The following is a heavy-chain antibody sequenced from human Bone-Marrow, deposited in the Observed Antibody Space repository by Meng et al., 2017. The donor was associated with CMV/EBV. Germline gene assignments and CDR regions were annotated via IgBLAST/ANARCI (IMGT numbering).Heavy chain of an antibody. CDR2: IYSGGSST. V-gene: IGHV3-23*03. Sequence: GGSLRLSCAASGFTFSSYSMNWVRQAPGKGLEWVSVIYSGGSSTYYADSVKGRFTISRDNSKNTLYLQMNSLRAEDTAVYYCAKHLGDADGMDVWGQGTTVTVSS. CDR3: AKHLGDADGMDV. D-gene: IGHD3-10*01. J-gene: IGHJ6*02. CDR1: GFTFSSYS.